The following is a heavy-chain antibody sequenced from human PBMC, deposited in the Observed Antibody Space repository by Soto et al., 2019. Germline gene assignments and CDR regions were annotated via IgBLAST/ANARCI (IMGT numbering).Heavy chain of an antibody. V-gene: IGHV3-33*01. CDR3: ARVVGYGFDI. CDR1: GFTFSSYG. CDR2: IWYDGSNK. Sequence: QVQLVESGGGVVQPGRSLRLSCAASGFTFSSYGMHWVRQAPGKGLEWVAGIWYDGSNKYYADSVKARFTISRDKYKNPLYLQTSSLRADYTAVYYCARVVGYGFDIWGQGTMVTVSS. J-gene: IGHJ3*02. D-gene: IGHD6-25*01.